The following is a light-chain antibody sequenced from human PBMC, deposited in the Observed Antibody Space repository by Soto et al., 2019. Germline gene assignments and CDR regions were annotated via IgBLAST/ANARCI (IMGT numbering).Light chain of an antibody. CDR3: QQFDSTPYT. CDR1: QTVTSNY. CDR2: GAS. Sequence: EIVLTQSPGSLSLSPGQSATLSCRASQTVTSNYLVWYQQQPGQAPRLLIYGASTRATGIPDRFSGSGSGTDFSLSISRLEPEDFAVYYCQQFDSTPYTFGLGTKLGIK. V-gene: IGKV3-20*01. J-gene: IGKJ2*01.